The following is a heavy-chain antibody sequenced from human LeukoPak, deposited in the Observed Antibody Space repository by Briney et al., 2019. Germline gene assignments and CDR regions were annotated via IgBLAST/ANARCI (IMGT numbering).Heavy chain of an antibody. CDR1: GGSISSYY. V-gene: IGHV4-59*07. CDR2: IYYSGST. J-gene: IGHJ4*02. D-gene: IGHD2-2*01. Sequence: SDTLSLTCTVSGGSISSYYWSWIRQPPGKGLEWIGYIYYSGSTNYNPSLKSRVTISVDTSKNQFSLKLSSVTAADTAVYYCARVPAAREPIDYWGQGTLVTVSS. CDR3: ARVPAAREPIDY.